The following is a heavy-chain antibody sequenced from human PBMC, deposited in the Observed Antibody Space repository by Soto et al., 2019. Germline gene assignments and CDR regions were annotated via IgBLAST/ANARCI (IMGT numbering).Heavy chain of an antibody. Sequence: ASVKVSCKVSGYTLTELSMHWVRQAPGKGLEWMGGFDPEDGETIYAQKFQGRVTMTEDTSTDTAYMELSSLRSEDTAVYYCATGNPTTVTPLNYFDYWGQGTLVPSPQ. V-gene: IGHV1-24*01. CDR2: FDPEDGET. D-gene: IGHD4-4*01. CDR1: GYTLTELS. CDR3: ATGNPTTVTPLNYFDY. J-gene: IGHJ4*02.